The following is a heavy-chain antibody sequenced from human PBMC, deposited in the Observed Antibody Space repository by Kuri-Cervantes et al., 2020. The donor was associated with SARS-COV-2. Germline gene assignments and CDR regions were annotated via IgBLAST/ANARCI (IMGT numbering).Heavy chain of an antibody. CDR1: GGSISGSGYY. J-gene: IGHJ4*02. V-gene: IGHV4-61*05. CDR2: ISYSGST. Sequence: GSLRLSCTVSGGSISGSGYYWAWIRQPPGKGLEWIGYISYSGSTNYNPSLKSRVTISVDTPKNQFSLKLSSVTAADTAVYYCAGVFPGPFDYWGQGTLVTVSS. CDR3: AGVFPGPFDY. D-gene: IGHD2-8*01.